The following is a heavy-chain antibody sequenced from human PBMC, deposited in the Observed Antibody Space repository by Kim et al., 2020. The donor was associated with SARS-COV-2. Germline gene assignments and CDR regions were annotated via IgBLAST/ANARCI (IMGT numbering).Heavy chain of an antibody. V-gene: IGHV3-74*01. D-gene: IGHD2-8*01. J-gene: IGHJ4*02. Sequence: GGSLRLSCAASGFTFRSYWMHWVRQAPGKGLVWVSRINSNGSNIRYADSVMGRFTISRDNAKNTLYLQMNSLRDEDSAVYYCARDHQDCTNCVCRFEYWGQGTLVNV. CDR3: ARDHQDCTNCVCRFEY. CDR1: GFTFRSYW. CDR2: INSNGSNI.